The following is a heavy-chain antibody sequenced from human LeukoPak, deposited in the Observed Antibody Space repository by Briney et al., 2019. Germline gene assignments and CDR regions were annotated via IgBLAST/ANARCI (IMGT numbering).Heavy chain of an antibody. Sequence: GGSLRLSCAVSGLTVSNNFMSWARQAPGKGLEWVSIIYSGGTTYYGDSVKGRFTISRDNSKNTLYLQMNSLRAEDTAVYYCATRARPGYYYGMDVWGQGTTVTVSS. D-gene: IGHD6-6*01. J-gene: IGHJ6*02. CDR2: IYSGGTT. CDR1: GLTVSNNF. CDR3: ATRARPGYYYGMDV. V-gene: IGHV3-66*01.